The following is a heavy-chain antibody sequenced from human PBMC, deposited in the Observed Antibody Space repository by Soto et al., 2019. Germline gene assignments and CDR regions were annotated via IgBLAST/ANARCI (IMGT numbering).Heavy chain of an antibody. J-gene: IGHJ5*02. D-gene: IGHD4-17*01. Sequence: EVQLVESGGGLVKPGGSLRLSCAASGFTFSSYSMNWVRQAPGKGLAWVSSISSSSSYIYYADSVKGRFTISRDNAKNSLYLQMNSLRAEDTAVYYCARDDYGDYNWFDPWGQGTLVTVSS. CDR3: ARDDYGDYNWFDP. CDR1: GFTFSSYS. CDR2: ISSSSSYI. V-gene: IGHV3-21*01.